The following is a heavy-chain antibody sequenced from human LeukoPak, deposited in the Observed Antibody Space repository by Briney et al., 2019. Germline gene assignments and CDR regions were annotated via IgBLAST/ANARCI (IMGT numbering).Heavy chain of an antibody. J-gene: IGHJ4*02. CDR3: ARTYITFGGVIVPFDF. D-gene: IGHD3-16*02. CDR1: GFTFSSYA. V-gene: IGHV3-23*01. Sequence: GSLRLSCAASGFTFSSYAMSWVRQAPGKGLEWVSAISGSGGSTYYADSVKGRFTISRDNSKNTLYLQMNSLRAEDTAVYYCARTYITFGGVIVPFDFWGQGTLVTVSS. CDR2: ISGSGGST.